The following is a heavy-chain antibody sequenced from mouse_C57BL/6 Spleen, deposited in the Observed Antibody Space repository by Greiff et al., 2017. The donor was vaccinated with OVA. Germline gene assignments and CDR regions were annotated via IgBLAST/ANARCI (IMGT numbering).Heavy chain of an antibody. CDR1: GFSLSTFGMG. V-gene: IGHV8-8*01. CDR3: ARIEGRYYGSSSYYFDY. Sequence: QVTLKESGPGILQPSQTLSLTCSFSGFSLSTFGMGVGWIRQPSGKGLEWLAHIWWDDDKYYNPALKSRLTISKDTSKNQVFLKIANVDTADTATYYCARIEGRYYGSSSYYFDYWGQGTTLTVSS. J-gene: IGHJ2*01. D-gene: IGHD1-1*01. CDR2: IWWDDDK.